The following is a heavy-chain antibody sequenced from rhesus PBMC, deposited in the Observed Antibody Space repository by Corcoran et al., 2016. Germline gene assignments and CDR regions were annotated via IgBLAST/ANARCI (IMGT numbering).Heavy chain of an antibody. V-gene: IGHV4-143*01. J-gene: IGHJ4*01. CDR1: GGSISGYYL. CDR3: AKGYYEDDYGYYYTPYYFDY. CDR2: IYGGSGRT. D-gene: IGHD3S6*01. Sequence: QVQLQESGPGVVKPSETLSLTCAVSGGSISGYYLWSWIRQPPGKGLEWIGYIYGGSGRTSYNPSLKRRVLISIDTSKNQFSLKLRSVTAADTAVYYCAKGYYEDDYGYYYTPYYFDYWGQGVLVTVSS.